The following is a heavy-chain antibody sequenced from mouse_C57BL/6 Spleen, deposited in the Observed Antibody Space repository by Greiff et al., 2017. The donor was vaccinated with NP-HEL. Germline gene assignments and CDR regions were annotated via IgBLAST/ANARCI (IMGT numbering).Heavy chain of an antibody. CDR3: ARYPLYSNYPYFDY. J-gene: IGHJ2*01. V-gene: IGHV1-18*01. Sequence: EVQLQQSGPELVKPGASVKIPCKASGYTFTDYNMDWVKQSHGKSLEWIGDINPNNGGTIYNQKFKGKATLTVDKSSSTAYMELRSLTSEDTAVYYCARYPLYSNYPYFDYWGQGTTLTVSS. D-gene: IGHD2-5*01. CDR1: GYTFTDYN. CDR2: INPNNGGT.